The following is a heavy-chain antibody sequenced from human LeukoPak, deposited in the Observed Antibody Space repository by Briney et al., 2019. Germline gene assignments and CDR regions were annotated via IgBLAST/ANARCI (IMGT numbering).Heavy chain of an antibody. J-gene: IGHJ4*02. V-gene: IGHV4-59*08. CDR1: GGSISSYY. D-gene: IGHD2-15*01. Sequence: SDTLSLTCNVSGGSISSYYWTWIRQPPGKGLEWIGYIYYSGNTNYNPSLKSRVTISLESSKKQFSLQLSSVTAADTAVYYCARRARATGGGDYFDYWGQGTLVTVSS. CDR3: ARRARATGGGDYFDY. CDR2: IYYSGNT.